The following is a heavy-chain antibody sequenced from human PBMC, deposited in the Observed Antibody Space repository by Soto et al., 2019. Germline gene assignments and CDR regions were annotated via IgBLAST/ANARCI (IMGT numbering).Heavy chain of an antibody. CDR1: GGSVVSGSYC. J-gene: IGHJ4*02. Sequence: PSETLSLTCTVSGGSVVSGSYCCGWIRQPPWKGLEWIGYIYYSGSTNYNPSLKSRVTISVDTSKNQFSLKLSSVTAADTAVYYCARGRISYGLRKLDYWGQGTLVTVSS. V-gene: IGHV4-61*01. CDR2: IYYSGST. D-gene: IGHD5-18*01. CDR3: ARGRISYGLRKLDY.